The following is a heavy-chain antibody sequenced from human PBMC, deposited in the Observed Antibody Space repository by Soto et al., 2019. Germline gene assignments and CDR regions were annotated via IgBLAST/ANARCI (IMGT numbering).Heavy chain of an antibody. CDR1: GGSFSGYY. CDR3: ARGKNWFDP. J-gene: IGHJ5*02. CDR2: IYYSGST. V-gene: IGHV4-31*11. Sequence: PSETLSLTCAVYGGSFSGYYWSWIRQHPGKGLEWIGYIYYSGSTYYNPSLKSRVTISVDTSKNQFSLKLSSVTAADTAVYYCARGKNWFDPWGQGTLVTVSS.